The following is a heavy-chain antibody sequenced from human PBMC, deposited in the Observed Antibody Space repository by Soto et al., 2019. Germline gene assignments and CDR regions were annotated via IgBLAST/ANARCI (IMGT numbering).Heavy chain of an antibody. J-gene: IGHJ6*04. CDR3: ASLYCSGGSCSPEGGRLGGMEV. V-gene: IGHV3-48*03. D-gene: IGHD2-15*01. CDR1: GFTFSSYE. Sequence: GWSLRLSCAASGFTFSSYEMNWVRQAPGKGLEWVSYISSSGSTIYYADSVKGRFTISRDNAKNSLYLQMNSLRAEDTAVYYCASLYCSGGSCSPEGGRLGGMEVWGEGTKVTVSS. CDR2: ISSSGSTI.